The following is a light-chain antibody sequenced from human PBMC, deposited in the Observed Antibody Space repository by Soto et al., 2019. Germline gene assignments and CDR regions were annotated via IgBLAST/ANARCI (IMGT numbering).Light chain of an antibody. CDR2: DAS. V-gene: IGKV3-11*01. CDR3: QQYNNWPLLT. J-gene: IGKJ4*01. Sequence: EIVLTQSPATLSLSPGERATLSCRASQSVSRYLAWYQQKPGQAPRLLIYDASNRATGIPARFSGSGSGTEFTLTISSLQSEDFAVYYCQQYNNWPLLTFGGGTKVDIK. CDR1: QSVSRY.